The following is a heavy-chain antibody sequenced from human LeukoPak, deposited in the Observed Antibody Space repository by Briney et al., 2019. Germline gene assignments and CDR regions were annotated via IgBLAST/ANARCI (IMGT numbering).Heavy chain of an antibody. V-gene: IGHV4-39*01. CDR3: ARRECSGGSCYPFDY. D-gene: IGHD2-15*01. Sequence: SETLSLTCTVSAGSISSSSYYWGWIRQPPGKGLEWIGSIYYSGSTYYNPSLKSRVTISVDTSKNQFSLKLSSVTAADTAVSYCARRECSGGSCYPFDYWGQGTLVTISS. J-gene: IGHJ4*02. CDR1: AGSISSSSYY. CDR2: IYYSGST.